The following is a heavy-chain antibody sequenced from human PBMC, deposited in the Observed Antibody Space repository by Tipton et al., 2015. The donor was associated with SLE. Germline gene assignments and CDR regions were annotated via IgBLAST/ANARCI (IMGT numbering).Heavy chain of an antibody. D-gene: IGHD6-13*01. J-gene: IGHJ4*02. V-gene: IGHV3-30*04. CDR3: AKDLSGLAAAPDY. Sequence: SLRLSCAASGFTFSSYAMHWVRQAPGKGLEWVAVISYDGSNKYYADSVKGRFTISRDNSKNTLYLQMNSLRAEDTALYYCAKDLSGLAAAPDYWGQGTLVTVSS. CDR1: GFTFSSYA. CDR2: ISYDGSNK.